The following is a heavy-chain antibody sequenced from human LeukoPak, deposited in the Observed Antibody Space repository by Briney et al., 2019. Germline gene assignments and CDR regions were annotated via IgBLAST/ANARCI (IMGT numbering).Heavy chain of an antibody. J-gene: IGHJ6*02. Sequence: GGSLRLSCAASGFTFSSYWMSWVRQAPGKGLEWVANIKQDGSEKYYVDSVKGRFTISRDNAKNSLYLQMNSLRAEDTAVYYCARDRPSGPRYCSSTSCVRYYYYYDMDVWGQGTTVTVSS. CDR1: GFTFSSYW. V-gene: IGHV3-7*01. CDR2: IKQDGSEK. D-gene: IGHD2-2*01. CDR3: ARDRPSGPRYCSSTSCVRYYYYYDMDV.